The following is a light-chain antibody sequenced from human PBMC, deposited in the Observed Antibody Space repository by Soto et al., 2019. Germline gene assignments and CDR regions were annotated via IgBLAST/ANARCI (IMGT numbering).Light chain of an antibody. CDR2: GNT. V-gene: IGLV1-40*01. CDR1: SSNIGAGYD. CDR3: LSFASSLSVV. Sequence: QSVLTQPPSVSGAPGQRVTISCTGSSSNIGAGYDVHWYQQLPGRAPKLLIYGNTNRPSGVPDRFSGSKSGPSASLAITGLQAEDEADDYCLSFASSLSVVFGGGTKLTVL. J-gene: IGLJ2*01.